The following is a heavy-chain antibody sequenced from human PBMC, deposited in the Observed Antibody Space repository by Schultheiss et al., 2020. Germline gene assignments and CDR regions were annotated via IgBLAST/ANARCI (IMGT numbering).Heavy chain of an antibody. J-gene: IGHJ5*02. D-gene: IGHD3-10*01. CDR3: ARSQLGAEVNWFDP. CDR1: GFTFSYYY. CDR2: ISYDGSNK. Sequence: ALRLSCAASGFTFSYYYMSGVRQAPGKGLEWVAVISYDGSNKYYADSVKGRFTISRDNSKNTLYLQMNSLRAEDTAVYYCARSQLGAEVNWFDPWGQGTMVTVSS. V-gene: IGHV3-30*03.